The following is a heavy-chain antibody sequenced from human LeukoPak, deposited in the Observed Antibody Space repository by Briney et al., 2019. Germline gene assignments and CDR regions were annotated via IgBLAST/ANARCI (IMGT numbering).Heavy chain of an antibody. D-gene: IGHD1/OR15-1a*01. J-gene: IGHJ4*02. CDR1: GFTFSTYS. Sequence: GGSLRLSCAASGFTFSTYSMNWVRQAPGKGLEWVSYISSSSSTIYYADSVKGRFTISRDNAKNSLHLQMNSLRDEDTAVYYCAGGTDFDCWGQGTLVTVSS. CDR3: AGGTDFDC. V-gene: IGHV3-48*02. CDR2: ISSSSSTI.